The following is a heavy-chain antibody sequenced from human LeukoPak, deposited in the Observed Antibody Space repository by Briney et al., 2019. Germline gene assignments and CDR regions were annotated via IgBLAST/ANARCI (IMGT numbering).Heavy chain of an antibody. V-gene: IGHV3-30-3*01. CDR2: ISYDGSNK. J-gene: IGHJ4*02. D-gene: IGHD3-22*01. Sequence: GGSLRLSRAASGFTFSSYAMHWVRQAPGKGLEWVAVISYDGSNKYYADSVKGRFTISRDNSKNTLYLQMNSLRAEDTAVYYCASDSSGYYYRNYWGQGTLVTVSS. CDR3: ASDSSGYYYRNY. CDR1: GFTFSSYA.